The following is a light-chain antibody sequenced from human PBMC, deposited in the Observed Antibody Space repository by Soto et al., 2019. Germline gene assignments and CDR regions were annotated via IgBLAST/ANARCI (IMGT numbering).Light chain of an antibody. CDR3: QKYDSAPAWT. CDR2: AAS. CDR1: QDISNY. V-gene: IGKV1-27*01. J-gene: IGKJ1*01. Sequence: DIQMTQSPSSLSAAVGDRVTIACRASQDISNYLAWYQQKPGRAPKLLIFAASTLQSGVPSRFSGSGSGTEFTLTISSLQTEDVATYYCQKYDSAPAWTFGQGTKVEIK.